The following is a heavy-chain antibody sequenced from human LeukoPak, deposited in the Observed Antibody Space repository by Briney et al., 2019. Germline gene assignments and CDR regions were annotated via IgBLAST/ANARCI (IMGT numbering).Heavy chain of an antibody. CDR1: GDSVSSNSVT. CDR3: ARRLTQYDCFDP. D-gene: IGHD2-2*01. CDR2: TYYRSTWYN. J-gene: IGHJ5*02. V-gene: IGHV6-1*01. Sequence: SQTLSLTCAISGDSVSSNSVTWNWIRQSPSRGLEWLGRTYYRSTWYNDYAVSVRGRITVNPDTSRNQFSLHLNSVTPGDTAVYYCARRLTQYDCFDPWGQGILVTVSS.